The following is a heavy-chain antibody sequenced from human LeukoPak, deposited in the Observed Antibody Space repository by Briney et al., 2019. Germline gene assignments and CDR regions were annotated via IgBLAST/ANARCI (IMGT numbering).Heavy chain of an antibody. CDR1: GFSFSSYG. CDR3: AKDRDEGWLYYYYYGMDV. CDR2: ISYDGSNK. J-gene: IGHJ6*04. D-gene: IGHD6-19*01. V-gene: IGHV3-30*18. Sequence: PGRSLRLSCAASGFSFSSYGMHWVRQAPGKGLEWVAVISYDGSNKYYADSVKGRFTISRDNSMNTVYLQMNSLRAEDTAVYYCAKDRDEGWLYYYYYGMDVWGKGTTVTVSS.